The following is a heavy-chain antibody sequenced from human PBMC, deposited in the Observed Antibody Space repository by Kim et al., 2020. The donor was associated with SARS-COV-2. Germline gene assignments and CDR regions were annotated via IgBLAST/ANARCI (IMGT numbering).Heavy chain of an antibody. V-gene: IGHV3-21*01. CDR3: ARDLRYCSSTSCYEAWDGMDV. CDR1: GFTFSSYS. Sequence: GGSLRLSCAASGFTFSSYSMNWVRQAPGKGLEWVSSISSSSSYIYYADSVKGRFTISRDNAKNSLYLQMNSLRAEDTAVYYCARDLRYCSSTSCYEAWDGMDVWGQGTTVTVSS. CDR2: ISSSSSYI. D-gene: IGHD2-2*01. J-gene: IGHJ6*02.